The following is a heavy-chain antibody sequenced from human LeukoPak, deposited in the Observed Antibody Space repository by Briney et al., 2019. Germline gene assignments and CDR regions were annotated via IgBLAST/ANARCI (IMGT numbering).Heavy chain of an antibody. CDR1: GYTFTSYY. CDR2: INPSGGST. J-gene: IGHJ6*02. D-gene: IGHD3-3*02. V-gene: IGHV1-46*01. CDR3: ASKSLQIQGPHLRLDV. Sequence: ASVKVSCKASGYTFTSYYMHWVRQAPGQGLEWMGIINPSGGSTSYAQRFQGRLTMTRDSSTSTVYMELSSLRSEDTAVYYFASKSLQIQGPHLRLDVWGQGTTVTVSS.